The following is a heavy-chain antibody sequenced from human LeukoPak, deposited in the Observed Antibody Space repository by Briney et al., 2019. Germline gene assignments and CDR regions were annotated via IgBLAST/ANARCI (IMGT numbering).Heavy chain of an antibody. J-gene: IGHJ4*02. CDR1: GGSFSGYY. D-gene: IGHD6-6*01. Sequence: SGTLSLTCAVYGGSFSGYYWSWIRQPPGKGLEWIGEINHSGSTNYNPSLKSRVTISVDTSKNQFSLKLSSVTAADTAVYYCARGLVSIAARSFDYWGQGTLVTVSS. CDR2: INHSGST. CDR3: ARGLVSIAARSFDY. V-gene: IGHV4-34*01.